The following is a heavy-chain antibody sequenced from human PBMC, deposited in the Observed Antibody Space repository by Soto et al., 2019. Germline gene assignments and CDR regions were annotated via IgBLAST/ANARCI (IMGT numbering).Heavy chain of an antibody. J-gene: IGHJ6*02. CDR3: AKDYSNYVYYYYGMDV. Sequence: GGSLRLSCAASGFTFSSYGMHWVRQAPGKGLEWVAVISYDGSNKYYADSVKGRFTISRDNSKNTLYLQMNSLRAEDTAVYYCAKDYSNYVYYYYGMDVWGQGTTVTVSS. V-gene: IGHV3-30*18. CDR1: GFTFSSYG. D-gene: IGHD4-4*01. CDR2: ISYDGSNK.